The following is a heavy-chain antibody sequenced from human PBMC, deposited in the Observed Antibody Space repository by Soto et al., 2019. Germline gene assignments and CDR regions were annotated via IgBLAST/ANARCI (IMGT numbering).Heavy chain of an antibody. Sequence: QVHLVQSETEVKEPGASVTVSCKTSHATFTGSTINWVRQAPGQGLEWLGWISSLSGNTYYARDFQGRLTMTTNTSATTAYMELRSLRSDDTAVYFCARGTVTSGRWFGPWGQGTLVTVSS. CDR1: HATFTGST. V-gene: IGHV1-18*04. D-gene: IGHD4-17*01. CDR3: ARGTVTSGRWFGP. J-gene: IGHJ5*02. CDR2: ISSLSGNT.